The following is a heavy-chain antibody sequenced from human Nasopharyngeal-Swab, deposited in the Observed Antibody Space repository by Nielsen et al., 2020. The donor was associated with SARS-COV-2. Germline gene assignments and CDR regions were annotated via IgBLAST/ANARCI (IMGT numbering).Heavy chain of an antibody. CDR3: AREGYSSSWYGRNWFDP. D-gene: IGHD6-13*01. CDR1: GFTFSSYS. J-gene: IGHJ5*02. V-gene: IGHV3-48*04. Sequence: GESLKISCAASGFTFSSYSMNWVRQAPGKGLEWVSYISSSSSTIYYADSVKGRFTISRDNAKNSLYLQMNSLRAEDTAVYYCAREGYSSSWYGRNWFDPWGQGTLVTVSS. CDR2: ISSSSSTI.